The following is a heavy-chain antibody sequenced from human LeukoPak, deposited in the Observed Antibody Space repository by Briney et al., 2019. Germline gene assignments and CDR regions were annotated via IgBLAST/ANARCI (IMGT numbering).Heavy chain of an antibody. CDR3: ASRYSSGWRRGFDP. J-gene: IGHJ5*02. D-gene: IGHD6-19*01. CDR2: IIPIFGTA. CDR1: GYTFTSYY. V-gene: IGHV1-69*13. Sequence: GASVKDSCKASGYTFTSYYMHWVRQAPGQGLEWMGWIIPIFGTANYAQKFQGRDTITADESTSTAYMELSSLRSEDTAVYYCASRYSSGWRRGFDPWGQGTLVTVSS.